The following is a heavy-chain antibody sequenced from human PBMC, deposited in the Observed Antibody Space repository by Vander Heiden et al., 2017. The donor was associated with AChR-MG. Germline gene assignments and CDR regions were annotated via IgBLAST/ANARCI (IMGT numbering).Heavy chain of an antibody. Sequence: QVQLVQSGAEVKKPGSSVQVSCKASGGTFSSYAIGWVQQAPGQGLEWRGGIIPIFGTANYAQKFQGRVTITADKSTSTAYMELSSLRSEDTAVYYCAREGYYDYVWGSYSLDYWGQGTLVTVSS. CDR2: IIPIFGTA. CDR1: GGTFSSYA. J-gene: IGHJ4*02. D-gene: IGHD3-16*01. CDR3: AREGYYDYVWGSYSLDY. V-gene: IGHV1-69*06.